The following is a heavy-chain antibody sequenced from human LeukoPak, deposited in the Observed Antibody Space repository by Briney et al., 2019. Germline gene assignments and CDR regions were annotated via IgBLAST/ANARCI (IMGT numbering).Heavy chain of an antibody. V-gene: IGHV3-74*01. D-gene: IGHD6-13*01. J-gene: IGHJ6*03. CDR2: TNTHGTSA. CDR1: RFTFNNYW. Sequence: GGSLRLFCTASRFTFNNYWMHWVRQAPGKGLVWVARTNTHGTSANYADSVKGRFIISRDNANNTLYLQMNGLRDEDTGVYYALAGYYDYYMDVWGKGATVTVSS. CDR3: LAGYYDYYMDV.